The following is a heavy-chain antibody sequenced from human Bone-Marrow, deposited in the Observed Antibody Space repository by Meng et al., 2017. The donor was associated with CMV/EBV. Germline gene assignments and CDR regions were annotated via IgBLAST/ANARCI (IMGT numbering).Heavy chain of an antibody. D-gene: IGHD3-3*01. Sequence: GESLKNACTASGFTFSRYWMTWVRQAPGKGLEWVDNIKQDGGTIYYVDSVKGRFTTSRDNAKDSLYLQMNSLRAEDTAVYCCARGSGNFDYWGQGTLVTVSS. J-gene: IGHJ4*02. CDR2: IKQDGGTI. CDR1: GFTFSRYW. V-gene: IGHV3-7*01. CDR3: ARGSGNFDY.